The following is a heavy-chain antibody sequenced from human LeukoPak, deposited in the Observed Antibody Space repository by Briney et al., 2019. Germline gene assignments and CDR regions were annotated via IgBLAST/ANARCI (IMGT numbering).Heavy chain of an antibody. Sequence: VASVKVSCKASGGTFSSYAISWVRQAPGQGLEWMGRIIPILGIANYAQKFQGRVTITADKSTSTAYMELSSLRSEDTAVYYCASSPIAVAGTHYYYYYMDVWGKGTTVTVSS. CDR1: GGTFSSYA. J-gene: IGHJ6*03. CDR2: IIPILGIA. V-gene: IGHV1-69*04. D-gene: IGHD6-19*01. CDR3: ASSPIAVAGTHYYYYYMDV.